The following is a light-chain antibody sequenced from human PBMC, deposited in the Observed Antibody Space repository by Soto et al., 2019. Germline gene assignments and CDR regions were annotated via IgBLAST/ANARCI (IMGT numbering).Light chain of an antibody. CDR3: ETWDSNIRV. CDR1: SGHTTYV. CDR2: LEGSGSY. J-gene: IGLJ3*02. V-gene: IGLV4-60*03. Sequence: QTVVTQSSSASASLGSSVKLTCTLSSGHTTYVIAWHQQQPGKAPRFLMELEGSGSYNKGSGVPDRFSGSSSGADRYLTISNLQSEDEADYYCETWDSNIRVFGGGTKLTVL.